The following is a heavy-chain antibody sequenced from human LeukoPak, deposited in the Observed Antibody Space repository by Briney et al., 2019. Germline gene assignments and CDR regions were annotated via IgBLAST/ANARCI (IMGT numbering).Heavy chain of an antibody. CDR1: GFTFSSYS. Sequence: GGSLRLSCAASGFTFSSYSMNWVRQAPGKGLEWVAFIRYDGSNKYYADSVKGRFTISRDSSKNTLNLHMNSLRAEDTAVYYCAKDLGTSKDYYYMDVWGKGTTVTVSS. CDR3: AKDLGTSKDYYYMDV. J-gene: IGHJ6*03. CDR2: IRYDGSNK. V-gene: IGHV3-30*02. D-gene: IGHD2-2*01.